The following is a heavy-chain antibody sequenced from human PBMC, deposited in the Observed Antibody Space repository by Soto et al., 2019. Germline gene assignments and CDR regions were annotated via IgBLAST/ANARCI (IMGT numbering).Heavy chain of an antibody. Sequence: GASVNVSCKASGYTFTSYGISWVRQAPGQGLEWMGWISAYNGNTSYAQKLQGRVTMTTDTSTSTAYMELRSLRSDDTAVYYCARVHCSGGSCYSGRFDYWGQGTLVTVST. V-gene: IGHV1-18*01. CDR1: GYTFTSYG. CDR2: ISAYNGNT. CDR3: ARVHCSGGSCYSGRFDY. J-gene: IGHJ4*02. D-gene: IGHD2-15*01.